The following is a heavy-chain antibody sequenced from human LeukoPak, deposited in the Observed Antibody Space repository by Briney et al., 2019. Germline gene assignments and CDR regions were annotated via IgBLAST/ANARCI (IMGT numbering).Heavy chain of an antibody. J-gene: IGHJ4*02. Sequence: QPGGSLRLSCAASGFTFSTCAMSWVRQAPGKGLEWVSAISSSGGSTDYTDSVKGRFTISRDNSKNTLYLQMNSLRAEDTAVYYCAKKMSITAASQVDYWGQGTLVTVSS. CDR1: GFTFSTCA. V-gene: IGHV3-23*01. D-gene: IGHD1-20*01. CDR3: AKKMSITAASQVDY. CDR2: ISSSGGST.